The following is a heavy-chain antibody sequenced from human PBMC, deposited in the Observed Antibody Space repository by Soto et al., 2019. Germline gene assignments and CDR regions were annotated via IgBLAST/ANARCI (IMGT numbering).Heavy chain of an antibody. CDR3: ARAPANYDFWSGYYRAGFDY. Sequence: QVQLVQSGAEVKKPGSSVKVSCKASGGTFSSYAISWVRQAPGQGLEWMGGIIPIFGTANYAQKFQGRVTITEDKSTSTAYMELSSLRSEDTAVYYCARAPANYDFWSGYYRAGFDYWGQGTLVTVSS. CDR1: GGTFSSYA. CDR2: IIPIFGTA. J-gene: IGHJ4*02. V-gene: IGHV1-69*06. D-gene: IGHD3-3*01.